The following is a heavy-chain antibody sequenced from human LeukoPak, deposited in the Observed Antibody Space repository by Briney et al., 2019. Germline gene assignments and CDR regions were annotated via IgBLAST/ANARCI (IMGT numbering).Heavy chain of an antibody. CDR2: IRFDGSDR. J-gene: IGHJ4*02. CDR1: GFSFSNYG. V-gene: IGHV3-30*02. Sequence: GGSLRLSCAASGFSFSNYGMHWVRQAPGKGLEWGAFIRFDGSDRYYTDSVKGRFTLYRDISRNTLYLQMNSLRADDTAVYYCAKAGAMILQHYFDYWGQGTLVTVSS. CDR3: AKAGAMILQHYFDY. D-gene: IGHD3-22*01.